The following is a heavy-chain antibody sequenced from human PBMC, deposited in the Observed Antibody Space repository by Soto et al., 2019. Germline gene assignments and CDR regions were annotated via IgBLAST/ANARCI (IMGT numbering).Heavy chain of an antibody. CDR2: IYPGDSDT. CDR1: GYSFTSYW. V-gene: IGHV5-51*01. CDR3: ARHVGAAAVSASGLDV. Sequence: SGESLKISCKGSGYSFTSYWIGWVRQMPGKGLEWMGIIYPGDSDTRYSPSFQGQVTISADKSISTAYLQWSSLKASDTAMYYCARHVGAAAVSASGLDVWGQGTTVPVSS. D-gene: IGHD6-13*01. J-gene: IGHJ6*02.